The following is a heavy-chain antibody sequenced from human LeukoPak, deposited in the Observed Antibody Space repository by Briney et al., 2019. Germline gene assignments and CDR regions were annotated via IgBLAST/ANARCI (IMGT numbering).Heavy chain of an antibody. CDR3: AKGGLVVVTAQIDY. Sequence: GGSLRLSCAASGFTFDDYAMHWVRQAPGKGLEWVSGISWNSGSIVYADSVKGRFTISRDNAKNSLYLQMNSLRAEDMAFYYCAKGGLVVVTAQIDYWGQGTLVTVS. J-gene: IGHJ4*02. V-gene: IGHV3-9*03. CDR2: ISWNSGSI. CDR1: GFTFDDYA. D-gene: IGHD2-21*02.